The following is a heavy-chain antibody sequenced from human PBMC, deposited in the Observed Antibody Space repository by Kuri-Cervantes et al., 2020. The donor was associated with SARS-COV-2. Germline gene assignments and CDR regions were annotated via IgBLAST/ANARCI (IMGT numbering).Heavy chain of an antibody. J-gene: IGHJ3*02. D-gene: IGHD3-22*01. V-gene: IGHV4-59*01. CDR2: IYYSGST. CDR1: GGSISSYY. Sequence: SETLSLTCIVSGGSISSYYWSWNRQLPGKGLEWIGYIYYSGSTNYNPSLKSRVTLSGDTSKNQFSLKLSSVTAGDTAVYYCARGRPAYYDFWSGYRAQGNYYDSSGYYYVSDAFDIWGQGTMVTVSS. CDR3: ARGRPAYYDFWSGYRAQGNYYDSSGYYYVSDAFDI.